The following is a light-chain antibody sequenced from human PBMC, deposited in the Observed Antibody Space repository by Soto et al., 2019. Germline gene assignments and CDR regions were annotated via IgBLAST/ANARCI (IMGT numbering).Light chain of an antibody. Sequence: DIQMTQSPSFLSASVGNRVTITCRASQSISTYLNWYQKKPGKAPNLLIYDASRLQSGVPSRFSGSGGGTDFTLSISSVQPEDFATYCSQQSYRNQNTYGQGTRLEIK. V-gene: IGKV1-39*01. CDR2: DAS. CDR1: QSISTY. CDR3: QQSYRNQNT. J-gene: IGKJ5*01.